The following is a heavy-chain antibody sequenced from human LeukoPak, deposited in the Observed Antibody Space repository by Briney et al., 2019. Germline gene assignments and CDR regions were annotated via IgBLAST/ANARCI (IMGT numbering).Heavy chain of an antibody. CDR3: AKDSEYYYDSSGYYYSDY. V-gene: IGHV3-23*01. D-gene: IGHD3-22*01. CDR1: GFTFSSYA. CDR2: ISGSGGST. Sequence: GGSLRLSCAASGFTFSSYAMNWVRQVPGKGLEWVSTISGSGGSTYYADSVKGRFTISRDNSKNTLYLQMNSLRAEDTAVYYCAKDSEYYYDSSGYYYSDYWGQGTLVTVSS. J-gene: IGHJ4*02.